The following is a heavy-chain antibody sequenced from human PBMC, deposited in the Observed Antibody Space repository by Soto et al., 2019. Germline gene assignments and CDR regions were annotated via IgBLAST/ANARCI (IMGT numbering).Heavy chain of an antibody. CDR3: ARDRRVTASGDTRYNGMDV. CDR2: IKQDGSAK. CDR1: GFTFSTYW. Sequence: PGGSLRLSCAASGFTFSTYWMSWVRQAPGKGLEWVANIKQDGSAKYYVDSVKGRFTISRDNAENSLYLQMNSLRAEDTAVYYCARDRRVTASGDTRYNGMDVWGQGTTVTAP. D-gene: IGHD2-21*01. J-gene: IGHJ6*02. V-gene: IGHV3-7*04.